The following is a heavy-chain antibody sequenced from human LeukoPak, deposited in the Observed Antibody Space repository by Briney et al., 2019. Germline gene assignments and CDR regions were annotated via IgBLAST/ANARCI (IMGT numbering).Heavy chain of an antibody. D-gene: IGHD6-19*01. J-gene: IGHJ4*02. CDR2: INPNSGGT. CDR1: GYTFTGYY. Sequence: WASVKVSCKASGYTFTGYYMHWVRQAPGQGLEWMGWINPNSGGTNYAQKFQGRVTMTGDTSISTAYMELSRLRSDGTAVYYCARAAVTWIAVAGVDYWGQGTLVTVSS. V-gene: IGHV1-2*02. CDR3: ARAAVTWIAVAGVDY.